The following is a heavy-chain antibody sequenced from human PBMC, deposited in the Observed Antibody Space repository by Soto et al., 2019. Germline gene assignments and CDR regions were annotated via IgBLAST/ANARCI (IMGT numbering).Heavy chain of an antibody. CDR1: GGSLGNSA. J-gene: IGHJ4*02. CDR3: ATGVIWIGYFTVDS. D-gene: IGHD3-3*01. CDR2: FIPVYRTL. Sequence: QVQLVQSGAEVKKPGSSVKVSCKASGGSLGNSAINWVRQAPGQGLEWLGGFIPVYRTLNYAQKFQGRVTITADESTGTAYMTLSSLVSDDTAVYYCATGVIWIGYFTVDSWGQGTRVTVSS. V-gene: IGHV1-69*01.